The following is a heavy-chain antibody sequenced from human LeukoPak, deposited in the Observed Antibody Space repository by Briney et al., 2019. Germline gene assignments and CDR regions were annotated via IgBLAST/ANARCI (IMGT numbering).Heavy chain of an antibody. CDR1: GYTFTGYG. D-gene: IGHD3-22*01. CDR3: ARDTYYYDSSGYSLTDDY. J-gene: IGHJ4*02. V-gene: IGHV1-18*01. Sequence: ASVKVSCKASGYTFTGYGISWVRQAPGQGLEWMGWISAYNGNTNYAQKLQGRVTMTTDTSTSTAHMELRSLRSDDTAVYYCARDTYYYDSSGYSLTDDYWGQGTLVTVSS. CDR2: ISAYNGNT.